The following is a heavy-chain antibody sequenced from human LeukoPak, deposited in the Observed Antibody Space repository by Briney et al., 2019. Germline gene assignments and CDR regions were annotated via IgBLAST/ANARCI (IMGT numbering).Heavy chain of an antibody. V-gene: IGHV4-4*07. D-gene: IGHD6-13*01. J-gene: IGHJ4*02. Sequence: PSETLSLTCSVSGVSITYYYWSWIRQPAGKGLEWIGRIQTSGKTNYNPSLKSRVTMSVDTSRNQFSLKLSSVTAADTAVYYCAREGTLIAAGGFDYWGQGTLVTVSS. CDR2: IQTSGKT. CDR1: GVSITYYY. CDR3: AREGTLIAAGGFDY.